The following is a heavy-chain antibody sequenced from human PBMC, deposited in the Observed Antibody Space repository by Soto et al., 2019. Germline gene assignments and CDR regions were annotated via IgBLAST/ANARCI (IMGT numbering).Heavy chain of an antibody. CDR1: GGSISSDY. CDR3: ARVGGVAARTSYY. V-gene: IGHV4-59*01. CDR2: IYYSGST. D-gene: IGHD6-6*01. Sequence: SETLSLTCTVSGGSISSDYWSWVRQPPGKGLEWIGYIYYSGSTNYNPSLESRVTIALDPSKNKFSLKLTSLTTADTAVYFCARVGGVAARTSYYRGQGTLVTVSS. J-gene: IGHJ4*02.